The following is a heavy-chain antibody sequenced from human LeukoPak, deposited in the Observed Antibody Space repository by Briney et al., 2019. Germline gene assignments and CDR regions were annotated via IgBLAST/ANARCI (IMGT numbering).Heavy chain of an antibody. V-gene: IGHV4-39*01. CDR2: IYYSGST. CDR3: ARKDYSFEF. Sequence: PSETLSLTCTVSGGSISSSSYYWGWIRQPPGKGLEWIGSIYYSGSTYYNPSLKSRVTISVDTSKNQFSLKLSSVTAADTAMYYCARKDYSFEFWGQGTLVTVSS. J-gene: IGHJ4*02. D-gene: IGHD4-11*01. CDR1: GGSISSSSYY.